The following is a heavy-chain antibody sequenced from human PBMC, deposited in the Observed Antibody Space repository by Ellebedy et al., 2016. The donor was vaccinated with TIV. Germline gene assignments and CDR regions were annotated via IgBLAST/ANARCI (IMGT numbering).Heavy chain of an antibody. CDR3: ARVSHRARYCSSTSCYTLWFDP. V-gene: IGHV4-34*01. Sequence: SETLSLXXAVYGGSFSGYYWSWIRQPPGKGLEWIGEINHSGSTNYNPSLKSRVTISVDTSKNQFSLKLSSVTAADTAVYYCARVSHRARYCSSTSCYTLWFDPWGQGTLVTVSS. D-gene: IGHD2-2*02. CDR2: INHSGST. CDR1: GGSFSGYY. J-gene: IGHJ5*02.